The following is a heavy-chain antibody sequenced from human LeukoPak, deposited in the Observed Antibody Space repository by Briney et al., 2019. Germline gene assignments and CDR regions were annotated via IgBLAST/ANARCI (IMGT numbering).Heavy chain of an antibody. CDR1: GGTFSSYA. D-gene: IGHD6-19*01. J-gene: IGHJ6*02. CDR2: IIPILGIA. Sequence: GASAKVSCKASGGTFSSYAISWVRQAPGQGLEWMGRIIPILGIANYAQKFQGRVTITADKSTSTAYMELSSLRSEDTAVYYCARARLPGIAVAGTHYYYYGMDVWGQGTTVTVSS. V-gene: IGHV1-69*04. CDR3: ARARLPGIAVAGTHYYYYGMDV.